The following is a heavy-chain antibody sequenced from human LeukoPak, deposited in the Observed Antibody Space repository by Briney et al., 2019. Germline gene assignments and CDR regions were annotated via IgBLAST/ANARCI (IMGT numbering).Heavy chain of an antibody. CDR3: AREEGGTFSIDY. V-gene: IGHV4-38-2*02. D-gene: IGHD1-26*01. CDR2: ISHTGTI. CDR1: GYSISSDYY. J-gene: IGHJ4*02. Sequence: SETLSLTCTVSGYSISSDYYWGWIRQSPGKGLEWIGSISHTGTIAYSPYLKSRVTIFRDTSKNQFSLILTSLTAADTAMFYCAREEGGTFSIDYWGQGILVTVAS.